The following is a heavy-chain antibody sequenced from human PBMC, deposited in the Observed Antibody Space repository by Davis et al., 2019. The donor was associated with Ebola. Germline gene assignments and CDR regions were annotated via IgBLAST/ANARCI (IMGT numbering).Heavy chain of an antibody. D-gene: IGHD3-16*01. CDR1: GFTFSSYW. V-gene: IGHV3-74*01. CDR3: ARDLYYGMDV. Sequence: HTGGSLRLSCAASGFTFSSYWMHWVRQAPGKGLVWVSHIKSDGSSTSYADSVKGRFTISRDNAKNTLYLQMNSLRAEDTAVYYCARDLYYGMDVWGQGATVTVSS. J-gene: IGHJ6*02. CDR2: IKSDGSST.